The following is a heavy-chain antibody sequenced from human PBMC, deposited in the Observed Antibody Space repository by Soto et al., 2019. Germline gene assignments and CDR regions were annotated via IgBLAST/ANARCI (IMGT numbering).Heavy chain of an antibody. CDR2: VDYSGTT. V-gene: IGHV4-39*01. Sequence: SETLSLTCTVSSGSISVTDVFWGWVRQPPGKGLEWIGNVDYSGTTYFSPSLATRVTFHVDTSKNQFSLTLYSVTAADTAVYYCARITGRHLDYWGQGILVTVSS. D-gene: IGHD1-20*01. CDR3: ARITGRHLDY. CDR1: SGSISVTDVF. J-gene: IGHJ4*02.